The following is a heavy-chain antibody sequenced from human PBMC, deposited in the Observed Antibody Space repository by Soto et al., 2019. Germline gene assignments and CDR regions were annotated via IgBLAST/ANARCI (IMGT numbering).Heavy chain of an antibody. CDR3: AKVTSPIAAADTSFDY. CDR2: ISGSGGST. CDR1: GFTFSSYA. V-gene: IGHV3-23*01. D-gene: IGHD6-13*01. J-gene: IGHJ4*02. Sequence: EVQLLESGGGLVQPGGSLRLSCAASGFTFSSYAMSWVRQAPGKGLEWVSAISGSGGSTYYADSVKGRFTISRDNSKNTLYLQMNSLRDEDTAVYYCAKVTSPIAAADTSFDYWGQGTLVTVSS.